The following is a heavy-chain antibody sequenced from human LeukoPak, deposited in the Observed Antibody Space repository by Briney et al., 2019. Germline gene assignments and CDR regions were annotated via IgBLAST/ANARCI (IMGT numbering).Heavy chain of an antibody. CDR3: AKIGFYNSGRYYSFGSFDY. Sequence: GASVKVSCKASGGTFSSYAISWVRQAPGQGLEWMGGIIPIFGTANYAQKFQGRVTITADESTSTAYMELNSLRTEDTAVYYCAKIGFYNSGRYYSFGSFDYWGQGTLVAVSS. J-gene: IGHJ4*02. CDR2: IIPIFGTA. D-gene: IGHD3-10*01. V-gene: IGHV1-69*13. CDR1: GGTFSSYA.